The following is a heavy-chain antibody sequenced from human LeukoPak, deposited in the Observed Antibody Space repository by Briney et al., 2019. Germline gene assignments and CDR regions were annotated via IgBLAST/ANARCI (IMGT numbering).Heavy chain of an antibody. J-gene: IGHJ6*02. CDR3: ASRGYSSSCDV. V-gene: IGHV3-53*01. Sequence: GGSLRLSCVVSGFTVSNNYMSWVRQAPRKRLEWVSVIYSGGSTYYADSVKGRFTISRDNSKNTLYLQMNSLRAEDTAVYYCASRGYSSSCDVWGQGTTVTVSS. CDR2: IYSGGST. D-gene: IGHD6-6*01. CDR1: GFTVSNNY.